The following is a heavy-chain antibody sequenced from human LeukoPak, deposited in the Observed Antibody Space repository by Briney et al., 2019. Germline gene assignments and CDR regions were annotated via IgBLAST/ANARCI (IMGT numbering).Heavy chain of an antibody. CDR3: ARGEDDIDP. V-gene: IGHV1-69*05. J-gene: IGHJ5*02. D-gene: IGHD3-9*01. CDR2: IVPIFGTA. CDR1: GGTFSSYA. Sequence: ASVKVSCKASGGTFSSYAISWVRQAPGQGLEWMGGIVPIFGTANYAQKFQGRVTMTRNTSISTAYMELSSLRSEDTAVYYCARGEDDIDPWGQGTLVTVSS.